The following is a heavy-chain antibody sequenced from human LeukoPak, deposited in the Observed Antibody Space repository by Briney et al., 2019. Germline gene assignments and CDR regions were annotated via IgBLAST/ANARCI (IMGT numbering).Heavy chain of an antibody. Sequence: PGGSLRLSCAASGFTFSDYSMSWIRQAPGKGLEWVSYISSTSYTNYAHSVKGRFTTSRDNAKNSLYLQMNSLRAEDTAVYYCARDRTARAFDIWGQGTMVTVSS. CDR1: GFTFSDYS. CDR3: ARDRTARAFDI. CDR2: ISSTSYT. V-gene: IGHV3-11*05. D-gene: IGHD1-1*01. J-gene: IGHJ3*02.